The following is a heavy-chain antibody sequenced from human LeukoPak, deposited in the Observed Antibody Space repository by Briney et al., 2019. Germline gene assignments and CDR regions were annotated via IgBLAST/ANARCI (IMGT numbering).Heavy chain of an antibody. CDR1: GLTFSNYA. V-gene: IGHV3-23*01. CDR2: ITDSGRKT. D-gene: IGHD4-17*01. CDR3: AKITKATTPNY. Sequence: GGSLRLSCAASGLTFSNYAMNWVRQASGRGLEWVSGITDSGRKTYYADSVKGRFSISRDNSKNTVYLQMSDLRAEDTAVYYCAKITKATTPNYWGQGTLVTVTS. J-gene: IGHJ4*02.